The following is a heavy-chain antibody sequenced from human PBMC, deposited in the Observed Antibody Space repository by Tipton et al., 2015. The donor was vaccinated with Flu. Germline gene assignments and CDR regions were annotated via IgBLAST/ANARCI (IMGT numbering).Heavy chain of an antibody. J-gene: IGHJ5*02. CDR2: INPDSGGT. V-gene: IGHV1-2*02. CDR1: GHTFSSGYY. Sequence: QVQLVQSGAEVKKPGASVRVSCKTSGHTFSSGYYMHWVRQAPGQGLEWMGWINPDSGGTNYGQKFQGRVTISVDTSKKQFSLKLSSVTAADTAVYYCARACGSGGNRWFDPWGQGALVTVSS. D-gene: IGHD2-15*01. CDR3: ARACGSGGNRWFDP.